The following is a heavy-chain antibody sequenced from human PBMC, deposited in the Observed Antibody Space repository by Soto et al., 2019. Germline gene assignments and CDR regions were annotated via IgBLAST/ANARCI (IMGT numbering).Heavy chain of an antibody. CDR2: ISSSSSTI. V-gene: IGHV3-48*02. D-gene: IGHD3-10*01. J-gene: IGHJ4*02. CDR3: ARGGYYGSGSYYPFYYFDY. Sequence: HPGGSLRLSCAASGFTFSSYSMNWVRQAPGKWLEWVSYISSSSSTIYYADSVKGRFTISRDNAKNSLYLQMNSLRDEDTAVYYCARGGYYGSGSYYPFYYFDYWGQGTLVTVSS. CDR1: GFTFSSYS.